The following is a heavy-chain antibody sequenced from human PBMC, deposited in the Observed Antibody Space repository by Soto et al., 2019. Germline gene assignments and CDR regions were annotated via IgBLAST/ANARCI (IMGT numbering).Heavy chain of an antibody. CDR1: GGSSSSHVGC. J-gene: IGHJ6*02. V-gene: IGHV4-39*01. D-gene: IGHD2-21*01. CDR2: VHYSGST. CDR3: ARRDQTAYYYGMDV. Sequence: SLEPMSVTCSVAGGSSSSHVGCWGWIRQPPGKGLEWIATVHYSGSTYYTPSLKSRVTISADTSNNQFSLRLNSVTAEDTAVYYCARRDQTAYYYGMDVWGQGTTVTVSS.